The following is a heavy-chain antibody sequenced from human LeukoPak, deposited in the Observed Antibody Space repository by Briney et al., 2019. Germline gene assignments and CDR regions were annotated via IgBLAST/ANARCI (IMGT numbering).Heavy chain of an antibody. Sequence: PGGSLRLSCAASGFTFGSYAMSWVRQAPGKGLEWVSVINNSGGSTHYADSVKGRFTISRDNSKSTLYLQMNSLRAEDTAVYYCAKGVTSGWRTFDYWGQGTLVTVSS. CDR1: GFTFGSYA. CDR2: INNSGGST. J-gene: IGHJ4*02. D-gene: IGHD6-19*01. CDR3: AKGVTSGWRTFDY. V-gene: IGHV3-23*01.